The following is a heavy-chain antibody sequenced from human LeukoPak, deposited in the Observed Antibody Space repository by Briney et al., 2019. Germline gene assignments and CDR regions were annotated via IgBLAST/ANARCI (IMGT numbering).Heavy chain of an antibody. V-gene: IGHV1-18*01. CDR2: ISAYNGNT. CDR1: GYTFTSYG. D-gene: IGHD3-10*01. CDR3: ARFPNVLLWFGRYFDY. J-gene: IGHJ4*02. Sequence: ASVKVSCKASGYTFTSYGISWVRQAPGQGLEWMGWISAYNGNTNYAQKLQGRVTMTTDTSTSTAYMELRSLRSDDTAVYYCARFPNVLLWFGRYFDYWGQGTLVTVSS.